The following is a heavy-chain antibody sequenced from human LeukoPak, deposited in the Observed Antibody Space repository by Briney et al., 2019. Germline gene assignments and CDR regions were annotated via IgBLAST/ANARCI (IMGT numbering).Heavy chain of an antibody. D-gene: IGHD1-26*01. CDR3: AIYSGSCFGHVGY. V-gene: IGHV3-66*01. CDR2: IYSGGST. J-gene: IGHJ4*02. CDR1: GFTVSSNY. Sequence: GGSLRLSCAASGFTVSSNYMSWVRQAPGKGLEWVSVIYSGGSTYYADSVKGRFTISRDNSKNTLYLQMNSLRAEDTAVYYCAIYSGSCFGHVGYWGQGTLVTVSS.